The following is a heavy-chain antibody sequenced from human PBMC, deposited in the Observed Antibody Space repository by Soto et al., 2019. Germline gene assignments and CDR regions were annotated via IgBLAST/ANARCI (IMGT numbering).Heavy chain of an antibody. CDR3: ARRGYDYVTHYYGMDV. V-gene: IGHV5-51*01. CDR2: IYPGDSDT. J-gene: IGHJ6*02. CDR1: GYSFTSYW. Sequence: PGESLKISCKGSGYSFTSYWIGWVRQMPGKGLEWMGIIYPGDSDTRYSPSFQGQVTISADKSISTAYLQWSSLKASDTAMHYCARRGYDYVTHYYGMDVWGQGTTVTVSS. D-gene: IGHD5-12*01.